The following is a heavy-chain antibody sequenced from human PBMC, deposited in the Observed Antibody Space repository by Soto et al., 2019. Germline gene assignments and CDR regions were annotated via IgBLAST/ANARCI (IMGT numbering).Heavy chain of an antibody. CDR3: ASPRYSSSWYGYYYMDV. CDR1: GYSSTSDV. D-gene: IGHD6-13*01. Sequence: SVKGSCXASGYSSTSDVSNCGRQATQQGLEWMGWMNPNSGNTGYEQKSQGRVTMTRNISISTAYMELSSLRSEDTAVYYFASPRYSSSWYGYYYMDVWGKGTSVTVSS. CDR2: MNPNSGNT. V-gene: IGHV1-8*01. J-gene: IGHJ6*03.